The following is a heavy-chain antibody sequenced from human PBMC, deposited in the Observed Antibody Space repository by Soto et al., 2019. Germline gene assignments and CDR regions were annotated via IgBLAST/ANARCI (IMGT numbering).Heavy chain of an antibody. CDR3: ARGGGSTDYVANYYFDY. CDR2: INYSGNT. Sequence: QLRLQESGSGLVKPSQTLSLTCTVSGGSLSSGSFSWGWIRQPPGEGLEWIGYINYSGNTYYNPSRRRRGPNSRDMSTNQFSLKLCSVTAADTAVYYCARGGGSTDYVANYYFDYWGRGTLVTVSS. CDR1: GGSLSSGSFS. D-gene: IGHD4-17*01. V-gene: IGHV4-30-2*01. J-gene: IGHJ4*02.